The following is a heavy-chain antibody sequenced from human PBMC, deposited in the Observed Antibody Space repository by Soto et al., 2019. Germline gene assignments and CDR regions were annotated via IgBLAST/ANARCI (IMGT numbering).Heavy chain of an antibody. Sequence: EMQLLESGGGLVQPGGSLRLSCVVSGFSFSTYGVTWVRQAPGKGLEWVCGVSGGSGVTHYTDSVKGRFTISGDDSKNAVYLQMHSLRGEDTAVYYCTRWNGYGALWGQGTLVTVSS. V-gene: IGHV3-23*01. D-gene: IGHD4-17*01. CDR1: GFSFSTYG. J-gene: IGHJ4*02. CDR2: VSGGSGVT. CDR3: TRWNGYGAL.